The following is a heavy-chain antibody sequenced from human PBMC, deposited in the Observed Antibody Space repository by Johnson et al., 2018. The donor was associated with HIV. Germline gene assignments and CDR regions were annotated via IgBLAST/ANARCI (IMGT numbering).Heavy chain of an antibody. J-gene: IGHJ3*02. V-gene: IGHV3-30-3*01. CDR2: IPYDGSNK. Sequence: QVQLVESGGGVVQPGRSLRLSCAASGFTFSSYAMHWVRQAPGKGLEWVAVIPYDGSNKYYADSVKGRFTISRDNTKNSLYLQMNSLRAEDTAVYYCARGTPWDAFDIWGQGTMVTVSS. CDR3: ARGTPWDAFDI. CDR1: GFTFSSYA.